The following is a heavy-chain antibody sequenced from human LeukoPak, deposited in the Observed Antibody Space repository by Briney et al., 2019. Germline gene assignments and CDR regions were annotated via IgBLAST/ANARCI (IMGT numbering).Heavy chain of an antibody. Sequence: GASVTVSCKASGGTFIIYAISWVRQAPGQGLEWMGGIIPIFGTANYAQKFQGRVTITTDESTSTAYMELSSLRSEDTAVYYCARSLDIVVVPAAQPTTYYYYYYYMDVWGKGTTVTVSS. D-gene: IGHD2-2*03. CDR3: ARSLDIVVVPAAQPTTYYYYYYYMDV. CDR1: GGTFIIYA. J-gene: IGHJ6*03. CDR2: IIPIFGTA. V-gene: IGHV1-69*05.